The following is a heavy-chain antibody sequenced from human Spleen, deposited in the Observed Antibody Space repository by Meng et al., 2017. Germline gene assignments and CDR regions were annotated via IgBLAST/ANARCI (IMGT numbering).Heavy chain of an antibody. CDR1: GYHFASYI. J-gene: IGHJ5*02. V-gene: IGHV1-3*01. D-gene: IGHD6-19*01. Sequence: QVQLVQSGAEVRTPGASVRVSCKASGYHFASYIIHWVRQAHGQRLEWMGSINAGNGDTKYLQKFQGRVTITRDTSASTAYMELSTLRSEDTAVYYCARDFTSGSSGDPWGQGTLVTVSS. CDR2: INAGNGDT. CDR3: ARDFTSGSSGDP.